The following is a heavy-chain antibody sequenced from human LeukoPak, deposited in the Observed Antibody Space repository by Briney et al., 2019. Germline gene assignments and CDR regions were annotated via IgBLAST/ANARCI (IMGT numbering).Heavy chain of an antibody. CDR3: AKDHFYGSGSHNWFDP. D-gene: IGHD3-10*01. V-gene: IGHV3-23*01. J-gene: IGHJ5*02. CDR2: IRGSGGST. Sequence: PGGSLRLSCAASGFTFGSYALTWVRQAPGKGLEWVSGIRGSGGSTNYADSVKGRFTISRDNSKNRLYLQMNSLRVEDTAVYYCAKDHFYGSGSHNWFDPWGQGTLVIVSS. CDR1: GFTFGSYA.